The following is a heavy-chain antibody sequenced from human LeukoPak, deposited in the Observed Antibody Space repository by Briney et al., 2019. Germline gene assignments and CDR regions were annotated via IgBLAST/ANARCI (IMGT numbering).Heavy chain of an antibody. J-gene: IGHJ6*02. D-gene: IGHD4-17*01. CDR1: GYTFTGYY. CDR3: ARGYGANYYYYGMDV. CDR2: INPNSGGT. V-gene: IGHV1-2*02. Sequence: ASVKVSCKASGYTFTGYYMQWVRQAPGQGLEWMGWINPNSGGTNYAQKFQGRVTMTRDTSISTAYMELSRLRSDDTAVYYCARGYGANYYYYGMDVWGQGTTVTVSS.